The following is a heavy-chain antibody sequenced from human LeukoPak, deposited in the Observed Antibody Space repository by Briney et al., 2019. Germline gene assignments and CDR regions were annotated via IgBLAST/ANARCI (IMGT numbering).Heavy chain of an antibody. Sequence: GGSLKLSCAASGFIFNNHWMIWVRQAPGKGLEWVANIKEDGSEKYYVDSVKGRFTVSRDNAENSLYLQMNSLRAEDTGVYYCARYNMDVWGQGTTVTVSS. J-gene: IGHJ6*02. V-gene: IGHV3-7*01. CDR3: ARYNMDV. CDR2: IKEDGSEK. D-gene: IGHD1-20*01. CDR1: GFIFNNHW.